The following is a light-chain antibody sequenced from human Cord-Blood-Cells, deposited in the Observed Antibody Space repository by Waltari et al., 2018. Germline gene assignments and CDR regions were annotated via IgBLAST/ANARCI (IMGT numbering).Light chain of an antibody. V-gene: IGLV2-23*03. CDR1: RSDVGSYNL. CDR3: CSYAGSSTFVV. J-gene: IGLJ2*01. CDR2: EGS. Sequence: QSALTQPASVSGSPGQSITISCTGTRSDVGSYNLVSCYQQHPVKAPKLRIYEGSKRPSGVSNRFSGSKSGNTASLTISGLQAEDEADYYCCSYAGSSTFVVFGGGTKLTVL.